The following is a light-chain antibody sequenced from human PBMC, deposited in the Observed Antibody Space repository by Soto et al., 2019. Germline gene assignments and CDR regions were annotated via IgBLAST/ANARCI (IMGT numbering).Light chain of an antibody. V-gene: IGKV3-20*01. CDR1: QSVSTN. J-gene: IGKJ5*01. CDR2: SAS. Sequence: ETVMTQSPATLSVSPGERATLSCGASQSVSTNLAWFQQKPGQTPRLLIYSASNRATGIPDRFSGSGSGTDFTLTISRLEPEDFVVYYCQQNGSLPITFGQGTRLEIK. CDR3: QQNGSLPIT.